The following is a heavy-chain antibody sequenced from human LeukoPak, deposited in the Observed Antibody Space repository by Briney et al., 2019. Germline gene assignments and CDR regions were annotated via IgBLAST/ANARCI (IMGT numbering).Heavy chain of an antibody. CDR3: AKVGGGSTLFYFDS. CDR2: FSGSGGST. V-gene: IGHV3-23*01. D-gene: IGHD2-2*01. Sequence: GGSLRLSCTASGFTFSSYSMNWVRQPPGKGLEWVSAFSGSGGSTYYADSVKGRFTISRDNSKNTLYLQMNSLRAEDTAVYYCAKVGGGSTLFYFDSWGQGTQVTVSS. J-gene: IGHJ4*02. CDR1: GFTFSSYS.